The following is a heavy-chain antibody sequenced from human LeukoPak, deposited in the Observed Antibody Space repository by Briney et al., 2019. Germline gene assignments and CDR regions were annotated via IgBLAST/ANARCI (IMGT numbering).Heavy chain of an antibody. CDR2: IHYSGSS. V-gene: IGHV4-59*02. D-gene: IGHD1-26*01. CDR1: GYSVSSFY. J-gene: IGHJ4*02. Sequence: SETLSLTCSVCGYSVSSFYWNWIRQSPGRGLEGIGNIHYSGSSIYNPSLRSRVTMSIDKSKKQFFLMLTSVTAADTAVYYCVLAPNSKWFDFWGQGALVAVSS. CDR3: VLAPNSKWFDF.